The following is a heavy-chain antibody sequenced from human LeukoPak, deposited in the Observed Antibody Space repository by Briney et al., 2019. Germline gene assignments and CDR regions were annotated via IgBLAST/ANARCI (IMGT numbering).Heavy chain of an antibody. CDR2: ISSSSSYI. V-gene: IGHV3-21*01. CDR1: GFIISSYS. Sequence: GGSLRLSCAASGFIISSYSMNWVRQAPGKGLEWVSTISSSSSYIYYADSVKGRFTISRDNAKNSLYLQMNSLRAEDTAVYYCARSPTGWYHYYFDYWGQGTLVTVSS. CDR3: ARSPTGWYHYYFDY. D-gene: IGHD6-19*01. J-gene: IGHJ4*02.